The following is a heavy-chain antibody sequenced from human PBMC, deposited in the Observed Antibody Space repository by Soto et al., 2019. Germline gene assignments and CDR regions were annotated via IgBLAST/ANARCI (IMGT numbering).Heavy chain of an antibody. Sequence: EVQLVASGGGLIQPGGSLRLSCVVSGFSVSDNYLTWVRQAPGKGLECVSVIYADGRTFYTDSVMGRFTLSRDNSKNMLFLQMNSLRVEDTALYYCTRDWYGLGRNWGQGTLVSVSS. CDR2: IYADGRT. V-gene: IGHV3-53*01. CDR1: GFSVSDNY. J-gene: IGHJ4*02. D-gene: IGHD3-10*01. CDR3: TRDWYGLGRN.